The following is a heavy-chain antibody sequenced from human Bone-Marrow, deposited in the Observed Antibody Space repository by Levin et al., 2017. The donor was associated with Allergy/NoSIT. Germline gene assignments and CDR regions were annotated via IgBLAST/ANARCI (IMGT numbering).Heavy chain of an antibody. V-gene: IGHV4-4*02. CDR1: GDSISDSNW. CDR3: ARVREGRSLAWTTNWFDP. CDR2: IFHRGNT. D-gene: IGHD5-24*01. Sequence: SETLSLTCAVSGDSISDSNWWTWVRQSPGKGLEWIGEIFHRGNTNYNPSLKTRVTISLDKSKNQFSLKLKFVTAADTAVYYCARVREGRSLAWTTNWFDPWGQGTLVIVSS. J-gene: IGHJ5*02.